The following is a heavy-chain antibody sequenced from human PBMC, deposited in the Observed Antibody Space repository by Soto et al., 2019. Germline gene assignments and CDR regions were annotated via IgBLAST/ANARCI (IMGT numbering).Heavy chain of an antibody. CDR2: IHYSGST. CDR3: TRDSPGHYFDS. J-gene: IGHJ4*02. CDR1: GGSITSGGYY. Sequence: QVQLQESGPGLVRPSQTLSLTCTVSGGSITSGGYYLTWVRQHPGKGLEWIGYIHYSGSTYYNPSLRSRVTISIDTSKSQFSLRLNSVTAADSAVYYCTRDSPGHYFDSWGQGALVTVSS. D-gene: IGHD7-27*01. V-gene: IGHV4-31*03.